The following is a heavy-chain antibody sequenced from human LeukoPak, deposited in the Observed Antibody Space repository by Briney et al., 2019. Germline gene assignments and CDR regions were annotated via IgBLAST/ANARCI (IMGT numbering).Heavy chain of an antibody. CDR2: INWNGGST. J-gene: IGHJ3*02. Sequence: GGSLRLSCAASGFTFDDYGMSWVRQAPGKGLEWVSGINWNGGSTGYADSVKGRFTISRDNAKNSLYLQMNSLRAEDTALYYCARDLRGIDTMIVVVNGGDAFDIWSQGTMVTVSS. D-gene: IGHD3-22*01. V-gene: IGHV3-20*04. CDR3: ARDLRGIDTMIVVVNGGDAFDI. CDR1: GFTFDDYG.